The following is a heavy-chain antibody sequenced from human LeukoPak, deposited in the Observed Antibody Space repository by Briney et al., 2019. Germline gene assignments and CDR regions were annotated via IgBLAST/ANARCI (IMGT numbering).Heavy chain of an antibody. D-gene: IGHD1-1*01. J-gene: IGHJ4*02. V-gene: IGHV3-9*01. CDR1: GFSFEAYG. Sequence: GRSLRLSCAASGFSFEAYGMYWVRQAPGKGLEWVSGITWNSDDMAYADSVKGRFTISRDNAKNCLFLQMNSLTVEDTALYYCTRVTSWRTGFDYWGQGTLVTVSS. CDR2: ITWNSDDM. CDR3: TRVTSWRTGFDY.